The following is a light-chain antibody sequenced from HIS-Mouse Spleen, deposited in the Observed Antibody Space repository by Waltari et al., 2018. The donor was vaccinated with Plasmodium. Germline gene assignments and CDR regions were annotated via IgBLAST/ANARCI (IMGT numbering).Light chain of an antibody. J-gene: IGLJ2*01. Sequence: SYELTQPPSVSVSPGQTASITCSGDKLGDKYACWYQQKPGQFPLLVIYQDSKRPSGIPDRFSGSNSGNTATLTISGTQAMDEADYYCQAWDSSTVVFGGGTKLTVL. V-gene: IGLV3-1*01. CDR1: KLGDKY. CDR2: QDS. CDR3: QAWDSSTVV.